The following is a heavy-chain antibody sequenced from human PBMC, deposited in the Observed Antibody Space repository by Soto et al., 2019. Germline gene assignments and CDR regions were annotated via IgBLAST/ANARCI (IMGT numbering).Heavy chain of an antibody. CDR3: AREPHYDILTGLRYPADY. Sequence: GASVKVSCKAFGYTLTNYALHWVRQAPGHRPEWMGWINTGNGNTKYSDNFKGRVTITRDTSANTAYMDLSSLRSEDTALYFCAREPHYDILTGLRYPADYWGQGTLVTVSS. D-gene: IGHD3-9*01. V-gene: IGHV1-3*04. CDR2: INTGNGNT. J-gene: IGHJ4*02. CDR1: GYTLTNYA.